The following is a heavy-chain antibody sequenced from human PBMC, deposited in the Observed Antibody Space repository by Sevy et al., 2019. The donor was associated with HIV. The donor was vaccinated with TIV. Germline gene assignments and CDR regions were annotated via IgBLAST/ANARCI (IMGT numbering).Heavy chain of an antibody. CDR3: ARPYCSSTSCYRKVDAFDI. CDR1: GYTFTGYY. CDR2: INPNSGGT. V-gene: IGHV1-2*06. J-gene: IGHJ3*02. D-gene: IGHD2-2*01. Sequence: ASVKVSCKASGYTFTGYYMHWVRQAPGQGLEWMGRINPNSGGTNYAQKFQGRVTRTRDTSISTAYMELSRLGSDDTAVYYCARPYCSSTSCYRKVDAFDIWGQGTMVTVSS.